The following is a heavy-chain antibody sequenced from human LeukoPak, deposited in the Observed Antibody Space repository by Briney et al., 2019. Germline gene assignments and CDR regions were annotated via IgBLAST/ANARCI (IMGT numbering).Heavy chain of an antibody. J-gene: IGHJ3*02. V-gene: IGHV4-61*09. D-gene: IGHD6-19*01. CDR1: GGSISSGSYY. CDR2: INHSGST. Sequence: SQTLSLTCTVSGGSISSGSYYWSWIRQPAGKGLEWIGEINHSGSTNYNPSLKSRVTISVDTSKNQFSLKLSSVTAADTAVYYCARDVGDSSGWSTDAFDIWGQGTMVTVSS. CDR3: ARDVGDSSGWSTDAFDI.